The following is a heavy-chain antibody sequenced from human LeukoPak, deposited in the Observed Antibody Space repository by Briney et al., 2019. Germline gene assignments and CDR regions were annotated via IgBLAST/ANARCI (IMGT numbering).Heavy chain of an antibody. D-gene: IGHD6-19*01. J-gene: IGHJ4*02. CDR1: GGSFSGYY. Sequence: KPSETLSLTCAVYGGSFSGYYWSWIRQPPGKGLEWIGEINHSGSTNYNPSLKSRVTISVDTSKNQFSLKLSSVTAADTAVYYCATKGYSSGWYFDYWGQGTLVTVSS. CDR3: ATKGYSSGWYFDY. V-gene: IGHV4-34*01. CDR2: INHSGST.